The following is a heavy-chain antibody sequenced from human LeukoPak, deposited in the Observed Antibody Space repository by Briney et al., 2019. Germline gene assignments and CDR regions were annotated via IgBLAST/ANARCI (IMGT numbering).Heavy chain of an antibody. D-gene: IGHD3-10*01. V-gene: IGHV3-23*01. J-gene: IGHJ4*02. CDR3: SKDAVAPGSGGDYFDD. CDR1: GFTFSSYA. Sequence: QPGGSLRLSCAASGFTFSSYAMTWVRQAPGKGLEWVSTTVASGGSTYYADSVKGRFTISRDNSKNTLFLQMTSLRAEDTAVYYCSKDAVAPGSGGDYFDDWGQGTLVTASS. CDR2: TVASGGST.